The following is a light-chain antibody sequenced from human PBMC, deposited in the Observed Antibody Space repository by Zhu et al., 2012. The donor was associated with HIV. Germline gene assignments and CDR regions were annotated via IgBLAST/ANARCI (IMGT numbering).Light chain of an antibody. CDR1: QSITNW. CDR3: QQYNSYSLT. CDR2: KAS. Sequence: DIQMTQSPSTLPASIGDRVTITCRASQSITNWLAWYQQKPGQAPKLLISKASTLENGVPFRFSGSGSGTEFTLTISSLQRDDSATYYCQQYNSYSLTFGQGTKVEIK. J-gene: IGKJ1*01. V-gene: IGKV1-5*03.